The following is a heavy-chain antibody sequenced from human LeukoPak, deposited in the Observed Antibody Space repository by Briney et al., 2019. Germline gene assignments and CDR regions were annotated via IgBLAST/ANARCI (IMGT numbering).Heavy chain of an antibody. V-gene: IGHV4-59*01. D-gene: IGHD2-21*02. CDR3: ARVEAYCGGDCHGDY. CDR2: IYYSGST. J-gene: IGHJ4*02. Sequence: PSETLSLTCTVSGGSISSYYWSWIRQPPGKGLEWIGYIYYSGSTNYNPSLKSRVTISVDTSKNQFSLKLSSVTAADTAVYYCARVEAYCGGDCHGDYWGQGTLVTVSS. CDR1: GGSISSYY.